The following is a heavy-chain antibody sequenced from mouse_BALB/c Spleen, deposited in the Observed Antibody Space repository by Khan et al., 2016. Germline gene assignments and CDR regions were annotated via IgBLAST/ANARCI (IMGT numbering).Heavy chain of an antibody. J-gene: IGHJ1*01. D-gene: IGHD1-2*01. CDR2: IWGGGST. Sequence: VQLQESGPGLVAPSQSLSITCTVSGFSLTDYGVSWIRQPPGKGLEWLGVIWGGGSTYYNSALNSRLSISKDNSKSQVFLKMNSLQTADTAMYYVAKHEKIATAPDFDVWGAGTTVTVSS. CDR1: GFSLTDYG. CDR3: AKHEKIATAPDFDV. V-gene: IGHV2-6-5*01.